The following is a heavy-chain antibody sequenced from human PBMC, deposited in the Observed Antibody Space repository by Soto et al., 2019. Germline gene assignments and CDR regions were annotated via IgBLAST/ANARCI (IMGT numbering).Heavy chain of an antibody. D-gene: IGHD3-3*01. Sequence: GGSLRLSCAASGFTFSSYAMSWVRQAPGKGLEWVSAISGSGGSTYYADSVEGRFTISRDNSKNTLYLQMNSLRAEDTAVYYCAKDFRFTPESMDVWGQGTTVTVSS. CDR1: GFTFSSYA. CDR3: AKDFRFTPESMDV. CDR2: ISGSGGST. V-gene: IGHV3-23*01. J-gene: IGHJ6*02.